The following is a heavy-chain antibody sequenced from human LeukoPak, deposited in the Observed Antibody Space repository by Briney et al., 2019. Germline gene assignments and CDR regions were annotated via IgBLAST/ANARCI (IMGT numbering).Heavy chain of an antibody. CDR3: AREGGGITIFGVVIPPYNWFDP. Sequence: ASVKVSCKASGYTFTSYYMHWARQAPGQGLEWMGIINPSGGSTSYAQKFQGRVTMTRDTSTSTVYMELSSLRSEDTAVYYCAREGGGITIFGVVIPPYNWFDPWGQGTLVTVSS. D-gene: IGHD3-3*01. V-gene: IGHV1-46*01. CDR1: GYTFTSYY. CDR2: INPSGGST. J-gene: IGHJ5*02.